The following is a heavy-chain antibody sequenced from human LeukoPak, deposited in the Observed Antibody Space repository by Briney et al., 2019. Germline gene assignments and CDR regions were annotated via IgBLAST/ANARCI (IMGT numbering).Heavy chain of an antibody. V-gene: IGHV3-11*04. J-gene: IGHJ4*02. Sequence: GGSLRLSCAASGFTFSDYYMSWIRQAPGKGLEWVSYISSSGSTIYYADSVKGRFTISRDNAKNSLYLQTNSLRAEDTAVYYCARRWYYGSGSLTRTRWAYFDYWGQGTLVTVSS. D-gene: IGHD3-10*01. CDR1: GFTFSDYY. CDR3: ARRWYYGSGSLTRTRWAYFDY. CDR2: ISSSGSTI.